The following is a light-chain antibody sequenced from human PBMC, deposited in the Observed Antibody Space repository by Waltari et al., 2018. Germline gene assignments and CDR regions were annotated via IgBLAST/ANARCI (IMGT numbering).Light chain of an antibody. J-gene: IGLJ3*02. CDR1: SSHIGNYNL. V-gene: IGLV2-23*01. CDR2: EDT. CDR3: LSYAGSITFL. Sequence: QSALTQPASVSGSPGQSITVPWYGSSSHIGNYNLFSWYQQPPGNVPKLLIYEDTKRPSGVSDRFSASKSGNTASLTISGLQAEDEADYYCLSYAGSITFLFGGGTKLTVL.